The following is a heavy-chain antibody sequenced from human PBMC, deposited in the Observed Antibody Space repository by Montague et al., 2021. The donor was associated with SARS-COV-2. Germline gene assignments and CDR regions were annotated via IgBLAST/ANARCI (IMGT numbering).Heavy chain of an antibody. CDR1: SDSISSGGYY. CDR3: ARGPSRLATQEFYFGY. D-gene: IGHD5-24*01. V-gene: IGHV4-31*03. CDR2: IYYSGNT. J-gene: IGHJ4*02. Sequence: TLSLTCIVSSDSISSGGYYWSWIRQHPGKGLEWIWYIYYSGNTYYNPSLKSRVTMSVDTTKNQFSLTLNSVTAADTAVYYCARGPSRLATQEFYFGYWGQGTLVSVSS.